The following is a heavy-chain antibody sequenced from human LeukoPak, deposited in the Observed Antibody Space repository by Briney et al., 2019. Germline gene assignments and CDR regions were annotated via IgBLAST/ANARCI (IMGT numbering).Heavy chain of an antibody. J-gene: IGHJ3*02. Sequence: GGTLRLSCAASGFTFSSYGMSWVRQAPGKGLEWVSAISGSGGSTYYADSVKGRFTVSRDNSKNTLYLQMNSLRAEDTAVYYCANDGAYYDSNTDAFDIWGQGTMVTVSS. CDR1: GFTFSSYG. CDR3: ANDGAYYDSNTDAFDI. D-gene: IGHD3-22*01. V-gene: IGHV3-23*01. CDR2: ISGSGGST.